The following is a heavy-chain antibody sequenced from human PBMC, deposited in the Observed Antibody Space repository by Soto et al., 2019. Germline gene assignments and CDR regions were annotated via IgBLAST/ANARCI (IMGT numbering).Heavy chain of an antibody. Sequence: GASVKVFCKASGGTFSSYAISWVRQAPGQGLEWMGGIIPIFGTANYAQKFQGRVTITADESTSTAYMELSSLRSEDTAVYYCARTGTTSNYYYYYGMDVWGQGTTVTVSS. V-gene: IGHV1-69*13. CDR2: IIPIFGTA. J-gene: IGHJ6*02. D-gene: IGHD1-7*01. CDR3: ARTGTTSNYYYYYGMDV. CDR1: GGTFSSYA.